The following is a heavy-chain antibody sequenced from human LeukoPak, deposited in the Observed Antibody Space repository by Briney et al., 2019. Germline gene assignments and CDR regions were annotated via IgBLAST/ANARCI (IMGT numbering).Heavy chain of an antibody. V-gene: IGHV1-2*02. CDR2: INPNSGGT. CDR1: GYTFTGYY. Sequence: GASVKVSCKASGYTFTGYYMHWVRQAPGQGLEWMGWINPNSGGTNYAQKFQGRVTMTRDTSISTAYMELSRLRSDDTAVYYCARVSSITLIVVPDYFDYWGQGTLVTVSS. CDR3: ARVSSITLIVVPDYFDY. D-gene: IGHD3-22*01. J-gene: IGHJ4*02.